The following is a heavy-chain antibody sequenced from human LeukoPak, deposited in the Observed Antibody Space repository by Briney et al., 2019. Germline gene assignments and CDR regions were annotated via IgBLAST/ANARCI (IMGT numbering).Heavy chain of an antibody. J-gene: IGHJ6*02. Sequence: SVKVSCKASGDTFTDYAISWVRQAPGQGLEWVGRVIPILGTANYAQRFQGRVTIIADKSTSTVYTELSSLTSEDTAMYYCARDGWMDVWGQGTTVTVSS. V-gene: IGHV1-69*04. CDR1: GDTFTDYA. CDR2: VIPILGTA. CDR3: ARDGWMDV. D-gene: IGHD2-15*01.